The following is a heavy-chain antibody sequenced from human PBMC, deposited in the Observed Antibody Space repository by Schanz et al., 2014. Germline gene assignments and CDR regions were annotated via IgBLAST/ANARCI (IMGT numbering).Heavy chain of an antibody. J-gene: IGHJ4*02. V-gene: IGHV3-11*01. D-gene: IGHD3-10*02. CDR2: IGNGGVTI. CDR1: GFPFSDYF. Sequence: QVQLVDSGGGLVKPGGSLRLSCTASGFPFSDYFMAWIRQPPGRGLEWVSYIGNGGVTIYYADSVKGRFTISRDSSKNTLYLQMNSLRPEDTAIYYCAKNQYDDVDLSSFYFDFWGQGTLGTVSS. CDR3: AKNQYDDVDLSSFYFDF.